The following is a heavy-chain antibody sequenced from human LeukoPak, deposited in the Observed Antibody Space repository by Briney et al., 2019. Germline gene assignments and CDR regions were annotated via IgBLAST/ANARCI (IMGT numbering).Heavy chain of an antibody. CDR3: ARVSGYSYGYGYYFDY. D-gene: IGHD5-18*01. V-gene: IGHV3-20*04. CDR2: INWNGGST. Sequence: GGSLRLSCAASGFTFDDYGMSWVRQAPGKGLEWVSGINWNGGSTGYADFVKGRFTISRDNAKNSLYLQMNSLRAEGTALYYCARVSGYSYGYGYYFDYWGQGTLVTVSS. CDR1: GFTFDDYG. J-gene: IGHJ4*02.